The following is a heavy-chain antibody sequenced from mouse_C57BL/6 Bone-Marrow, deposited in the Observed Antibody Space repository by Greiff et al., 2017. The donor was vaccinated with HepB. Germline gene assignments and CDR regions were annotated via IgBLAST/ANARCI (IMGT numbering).Heavy chain of an antibody. CDR3: TGVFAY. V-gene: IGHV14-4*01. J-gene: IGHJ3*01. CDR2: IDPDNGDT. Sequence: VQLQQSGAELVRPGASVKLSCTASGFNIKDYYMHWVEQRPEQGLEWIGWIDPDNGDTEYASKFQGKATITADTSSNTACLQLSSLPSEDTAVYCCTGVFAYWGQGTLVTVSA. CDR1: GFNIKDYY.